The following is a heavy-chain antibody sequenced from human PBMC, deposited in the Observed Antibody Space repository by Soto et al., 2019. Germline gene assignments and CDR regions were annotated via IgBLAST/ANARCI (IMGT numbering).Heavy chain of an antibody. CDR1: GFTFSSYS. CDR3: ARDSGGSSSWSKAWYFDL. Sequence: EVQLVESGGGLVKPGGSLRLSCAASGFTFSSYSMNWVRQALGKGLEWVSSISSSSSYIYYADSVKGRFTISKDNAKNSLYLQMNSLRAEDTAVYYCARDSGGSSSWSKAWYFDLWGRGTLVTVSS. J-gene: IGHJ2*01. D-gene: IGHD6-13*01. V-gene: IGHV3-21*01. CDR2: ISSSSSYI.